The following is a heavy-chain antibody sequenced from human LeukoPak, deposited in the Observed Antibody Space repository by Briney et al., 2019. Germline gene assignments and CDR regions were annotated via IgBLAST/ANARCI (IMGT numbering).Heavy chain of an antibody. D-gene: IGHD1-26*01. V-gene: IGHV3-23*01. CDR1: GFTFDNYR. CDR2: VNADGGNT. Sequence: GGSPRLSCAASGFTFDNYRMSWVRQAPGKGLEWVSTVNADGGNTYYADSVKGRFTISRDNSKSTLILQMNSLRVEDTALYYCTKRVKYGGTWDHFADWGQGTLVTVSS. J-gene: IGHJ4*02. CDR3: TKRVKYGGTWDHFAD.